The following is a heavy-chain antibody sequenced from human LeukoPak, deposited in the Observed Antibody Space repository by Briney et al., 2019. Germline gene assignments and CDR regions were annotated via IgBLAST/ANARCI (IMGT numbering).Heavy chain of an antibody. CDR1: GFTFSRYT. D-gene: IGHD3/OR15-3a*01. Sequence: PGGSLRLSCAASGFTFSRYTMNWVRQAPGKGLEWVSSISSSGSYIYYADSVKGRFTISRDNSKNTLYLQMNSLRAEDTAVYYCARDRLWAAQFDYWGQGTLVTVSS. CDR3: ARDRLWAAQFDY. CDR2: ISSSGSYI. V-gene: IGHV3-21*01. J-gene: IGHJ4*02.